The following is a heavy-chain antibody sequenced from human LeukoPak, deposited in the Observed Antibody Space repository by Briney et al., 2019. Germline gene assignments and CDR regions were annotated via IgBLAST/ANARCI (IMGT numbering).Heavy chain of an antibody. J-gene: IGHJ4*02. D-gene: IGHD3-3*01. Sequence: SETLSLTCTVSGGSISSSSYYWGWIRPPPGKGLEWIGSIYYSGSTYYNPSLKSRVTISVDMSKNQFSLKLSSVTAADTAVYYCARNIRGGYDFWSGSKPYYFDYWGQGTLVTVSS. CDR2: IYYSGST. CDR3: ARNIRGGYDFWSGSKPYYFDY. V-gene: IGHV4-39*07. CDR1: GGSISSSSYY.